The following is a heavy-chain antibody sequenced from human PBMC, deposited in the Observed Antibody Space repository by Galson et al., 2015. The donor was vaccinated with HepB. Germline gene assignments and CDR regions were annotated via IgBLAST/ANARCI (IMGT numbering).Heavy chain of an antibody. CDR2: IYYSGST. D-gene: IGHD3-10*01. J-gene: IGHJ5*02. CDR3: AREKLSWASGSYSNWFDP. CDR1: GGSINSYY. V-gene: IGHV4-59*01. Sequence: ETLSLTCTVSGGSINSYYWSWIRQPPGKGLEWIGYIYYSGSTNYNPSLKSRVTISVDTSKNQFSLKLSSVTAADTAVYYCAREKLSWASGSYSNWFDPWGQGTLVTVSS.